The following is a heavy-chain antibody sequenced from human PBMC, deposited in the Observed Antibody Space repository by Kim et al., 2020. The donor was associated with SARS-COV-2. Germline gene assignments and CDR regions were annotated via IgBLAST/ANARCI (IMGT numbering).Heavy chain of an antibody. J-gene: IGHJ6*02. D-gene: IGHD6-25*01. Sequence: SHAPTAQGRATMTRDTSTRTVYMELSSLRSEDTAVYYCARDLSIAAGYGMDVWGQGTTVTVSS. CDR3: ARDLSIAAGYGMDV. V-gene: IGHV1-46*03.